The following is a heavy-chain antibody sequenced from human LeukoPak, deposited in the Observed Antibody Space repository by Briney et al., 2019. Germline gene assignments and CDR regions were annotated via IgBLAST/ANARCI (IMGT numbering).Heavy chain of an antibody. CDR1: GFTLSNHA. CDR2: ISSSGSTI. Sequence: PGGSLRLSCAASGFTLSNHAMNWVRQAPGKGLKWVSYISSSGSTIYYADSVKGRFTISRDNAKNSLYLQMNSLRAEDTAVYYCAELGITMIGGVWGKGTTVTISS. CDR3: AELGITMIGGV. J-gene: IGHJ6*04. D-gene: IGHD3-10*02. V-gene: IGHV3-48*03.